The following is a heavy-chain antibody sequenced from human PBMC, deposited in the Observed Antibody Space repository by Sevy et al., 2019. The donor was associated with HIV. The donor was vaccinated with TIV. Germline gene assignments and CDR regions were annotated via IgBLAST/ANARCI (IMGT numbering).Heavy chain of an antibody. J-gene: IGHJ5*02. CDR3: ASHDKYLMGPRFLEWFTWFDP. D-gene: IGHD3-3*01. V-gene: IGHV4-39*01. Sequence: SETLSLTCTVSGGSISSSSYYWGWTRQPPGKGLEWIRRIYYSGSSYYNPSLKSRVTISVDTSKNQFSLKLSSVTAADTAVYYCASHDKYLMGPRFLEWFTWFDPWGQGTLVTVSS. CDR2: IYYSGSS. CDR1: GGSISSSSYY.